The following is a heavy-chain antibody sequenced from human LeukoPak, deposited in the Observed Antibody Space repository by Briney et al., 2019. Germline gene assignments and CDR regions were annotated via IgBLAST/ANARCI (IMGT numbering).Heavy chain of an antibody. Sequence: PSETLSLTCTVSGGSISSGGYYWSWIRQPPGKGLEWIGYIYHSGSTYYNPSLKSRVTISVDTSKNQFSLKLSSVTAADTAVYYCARNDGSGSWFDPWGQGTLVTVSS. D-gene: IGHD3-10*01. V-gene: IGHV4-30-2*01. CDR1: GGSISSGGYY. CDR3: ARNDGSGSWFDP. J-gene: IGHJ5*02. CDR2: IYHSGST.